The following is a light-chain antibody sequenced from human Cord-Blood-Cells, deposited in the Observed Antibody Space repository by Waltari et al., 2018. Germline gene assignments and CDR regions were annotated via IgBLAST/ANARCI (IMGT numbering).Light chain of an antibody. CDR3: QQSYSTPIT. V-gene: IGKV1-39*01. CDR1: QSISSY. CDR2: AAS. Sequence: DIQMTQSPSSLSASVGARVTITCRASQSISSYLNWYQQKPGKAPKLLIYAASSLQSGVPSRCSGSGSGTDFTLTISSLQPEDFATYYCQQSYSTPITFGQGTRLEIK. J-gene: IGKJ5*01.